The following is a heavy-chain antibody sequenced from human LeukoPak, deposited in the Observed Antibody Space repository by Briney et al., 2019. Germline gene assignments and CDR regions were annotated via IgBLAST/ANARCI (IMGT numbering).Heavy chain of an antibody. CDR3: ARASNRNSINFDY. V-gene: IGHV3-74*01. CDR2: LNSDGSSK. J-gene: IGHJ4*02. D-gene: IGHD1-7*01. CDR1: GFTFSSYW. Sequence: GGSLRLSCAVSGFTFSSYWMHWVRQAPGKGLVWVSRLNSDGSSKSYADSVKGRFTISRDNAETTLHLQMNNLSAEDTAVYYCARASNRNSINFDYSGQGALVTVSS.